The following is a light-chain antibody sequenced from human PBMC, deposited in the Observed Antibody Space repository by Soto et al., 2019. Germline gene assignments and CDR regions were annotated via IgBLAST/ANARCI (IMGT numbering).Light chain of an antibody. Sequence: EIVMTQSPATLSVSPGERATLAFRASRSVRSNVAWYQQKPGQAPRLLIYGTSTRATGIPARFSGSGSGTEFTLTISSLQSEDFAVYYCQQYNYWPPYTFGQGTKVDIK. CDR2: GTS. CDR1: RSVRSN. CDR3: QQYNYWPPYT. J-gene: IGKJ2*01. V-gene: IGKV3-15*01.